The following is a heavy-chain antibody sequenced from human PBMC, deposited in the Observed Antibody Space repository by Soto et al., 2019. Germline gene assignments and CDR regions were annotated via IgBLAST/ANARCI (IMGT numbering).Heavy chain of an antibody. J-gene: IGHJ5*02. Sequence: ASVKVSCKASGYTFTSYGISWVRQAPGQGLEWMGWISAYNGNTNYAQKLQGRVTMTTDTSTSTACMELRSLRSDDTAVYYCARDSDCGGDCYLGADWFDPWGQGTLVTVSS. CDR1: GYTFTSYG. CDR3: ARDSDCGGDCYLGADWFDP. V-gene: IGHV1-18*01. D-gene: IGHD2-21*02. CDR2: ISAYNGNT.